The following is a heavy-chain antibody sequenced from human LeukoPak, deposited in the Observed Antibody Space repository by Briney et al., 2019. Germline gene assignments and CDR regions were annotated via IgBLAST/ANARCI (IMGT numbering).Heavy chain of an antibody. V-gene: IGHV4-59*01. CDR2: IHNTGRT. CDR1: GASISNYY. Sequence: PSETLSLTCTVSGASISNYYWSWNRQPPGKGLEWIGYIHNTGRTNYNPSLKSRVTISADTSKNQFSLRLSSVTAADTAIYYCARYAATGGPNWFDPWGPGTLVTVSS. J-gene: IGHJ5*02. D-gene: IGHD2-15*01. CDR3: ARYAATGGPNWFDP.